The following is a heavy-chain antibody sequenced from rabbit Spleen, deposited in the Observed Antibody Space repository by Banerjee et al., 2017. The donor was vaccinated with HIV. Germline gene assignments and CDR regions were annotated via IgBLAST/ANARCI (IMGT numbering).Heavy chain of an antibody. CDR3: ARDLVGVIGWNFYL. V-gene: IGHV1S45*01. CDR2: INASTGKP. D-gene: IGHD1-1*01. J-gene: IGHJ4*01. Sequence: EQLEESGGGLVKPEGSLTLTCKASGFSFSDRDVMCWVRQAPGKGLEWIACINASTGKPVYATWAIGRFTISRTSSTTVTLRMTSLTAADRATYFCARDLVGVIGWNFYLWGPGTLVTVS. CDR1: GFSFSDRDV.